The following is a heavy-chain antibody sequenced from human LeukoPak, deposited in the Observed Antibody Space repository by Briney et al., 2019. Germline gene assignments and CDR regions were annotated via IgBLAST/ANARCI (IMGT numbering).Heavy chain of an antibody. CDR3: ARDFWGYSNYASLYYYGMDV. J-gene: IGHJ6*02. Sequence: GRSLRLSCAASGFTFSSYAMHWVRQAPGKGLEWVAVISYDGSNKYYADSVKGRFTISRDNSKNTLYLQMNSLRAEDTAVYYCARDFWGYSNYASLYYYGMDVWGQGTTVTVSS. D-gene: IGHD4-11*01. V-gene: IGHV3-30-3*01. CDR2: ISYDGSNK. CDR1: GFTFSSYA.